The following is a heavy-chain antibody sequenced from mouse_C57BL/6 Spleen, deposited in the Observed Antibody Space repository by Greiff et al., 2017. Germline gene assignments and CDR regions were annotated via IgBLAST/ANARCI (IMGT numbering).Heavy chain of an antibody. J-gene: IGHJ2*01. CDR3: ARDDGYYVDFDY. Sequence: VKLMESDAELVKPGASVKISCKVSGYTFTDHTIHWMKQRPEQGLEWIGYICPRDGSTKYNEKFKGKATLTADKSSSTAYMQLNSLTSEDSAVYFCARDDGYYVDFDYWGQGTTLTVSS. CDR2: ICPRDGST. CDR1: GYTFTDHT. V-gene: IGHV1-78*01. D-gene: IGHD2-3*01.